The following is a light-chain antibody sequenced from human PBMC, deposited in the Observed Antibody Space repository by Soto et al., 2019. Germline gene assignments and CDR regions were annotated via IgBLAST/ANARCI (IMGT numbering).Light chain of an antibody. V-gene: IGLV2-14*01. J-gene: IGLJ1*01. CDR2: DVS. CDR3: SSYPSSSTLYV. Sequence: QSALTQPASVSGSPGQSITISCTGTSSDVGGYNYVSWYQQHPGKAPKLMIYDVSNRPSGVSNRFSGSKSGNTASLTISGLQAEDEANYYCSSYPSSSTLYVFGPGTKVPVL. CDR1: SSDVGGYNY.